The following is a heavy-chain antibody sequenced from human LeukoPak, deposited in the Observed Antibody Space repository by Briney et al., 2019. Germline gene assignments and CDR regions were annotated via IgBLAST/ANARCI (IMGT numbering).Heavy chain of an antibody. D-gene: IGHD3-9*01. CDR1: GGSISSSSYY. CDR2: IYYSGNA. V-gene: IGHV4-39*01. CDR3: TRANLLRYFDWYWYY. Sequence: SETLSLTCTVSGGSISSSSYYWGWIRQPPGKGLEWIGSIYYSGNAYYNPSLKSRVTISVDTSNNQFSLNLSSVTAADRAVYCCTRANLLRYFDWYWYYWGQGTLVTVSS. J-gene: IGHJ4*02.